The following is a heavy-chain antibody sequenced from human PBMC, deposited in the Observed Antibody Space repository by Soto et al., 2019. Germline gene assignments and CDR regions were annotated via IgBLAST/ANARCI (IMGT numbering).Heavy chain of an antibody. J-gene: IGHJ5*02. CDR1: GGSISSYY. CDR3: AKSVRGIAAAGTGLVYWFDP. D-gene: IGHD6-13*01. V-gene: IGHV4-59*08. CDR2: IYYSGST. Sequence: PSETLSLTCTVSGGSISSYYWSWIRQPPGKGLEWIGYIYYSGSTNYNPSLKSRVTISVDTSKNQFSLKLSSVTAADTAVYYCAKSVRGIAAAGTGLVYWFDPWGQGTLVTVSS.